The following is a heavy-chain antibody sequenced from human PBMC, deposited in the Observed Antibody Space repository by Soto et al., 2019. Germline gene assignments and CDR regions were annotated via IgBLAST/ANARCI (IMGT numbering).Heavy chain of an antibody. J-gene: IGHJ3*02. CDR2: IDPSDSYT. CDR1: GYSFTSYL. CDR3: ARHMGDAFDI. D-gene: IGHD2-21*01. Sequence: PGESLKISWKGSGYSFTSYLISWVRQMPGKGLEWMGRIDPSDSYTNYSPSFQGHVTISADKSISTAYLQWSNLKASDTAMYYCARHMGDAFDIWGQGTMVTVSS. V-gene: IGHV5-10-1*01.